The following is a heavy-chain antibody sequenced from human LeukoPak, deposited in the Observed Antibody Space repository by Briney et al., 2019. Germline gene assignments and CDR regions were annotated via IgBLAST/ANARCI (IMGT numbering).Heavy chain of an antibody. CDR2: ISYDGSNK. CDR3: ARDYGRGRFLEWLQNYYYGMDV. Sequence: GGSLRLSCAASGFTFSSYAMHWVRQAPGKGLEWVAVISYDGSNKYYADSVKGRFTISRDNSKNTLYLQMNSLRAEDTAVYYCARDYGRGRFLEWLQNYYYGMDVWGQGTTVTVSS. CDR1: GFTFSSYA. V-gene: IGHV3-30-3*01. J-gene: IGHJ6*02. D-gene: IGHD3-3*01.